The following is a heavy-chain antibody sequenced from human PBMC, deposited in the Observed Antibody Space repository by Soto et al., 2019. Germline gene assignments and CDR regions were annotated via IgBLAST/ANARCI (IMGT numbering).Heavy chain of an antibody. D-gene: IGHD2-21*02. CDR3: VRTAREGAVAPKCFHR. CDR2: VYYTGST. J-gene: IGHJ5*02. V-gene: IGHV4-30-4*01. CDR1: GASIKSTDYY. Sequence: PSETLSLTCTVSGASIKSTDYYWSWIRQAPGKGLEWIGYVYYTGSTYYNPSLMSRLTISVDTSKNQFSLKLTSVTAAETAVYYCVRTAREGAVAPKCFHRWGQGTQVTVSS.